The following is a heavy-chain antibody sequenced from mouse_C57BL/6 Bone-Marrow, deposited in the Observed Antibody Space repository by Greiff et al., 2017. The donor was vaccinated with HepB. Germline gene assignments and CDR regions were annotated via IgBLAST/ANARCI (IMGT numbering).Heavy chain of an antibody. J-gene: IGHJ3*01. V-gene: IGHV1-82*01. CDR1: GYAFSSSW. CDR2: IYPGDGDT. CDR3: ARSGSMDDGDRFAY. Sequence: QVQLQQSGPELVKPGASVKISCKASGYAFSSSWMNWVKQRPGKGLEWIGRIYPGDGDTNYNGKFKGKATLTADKSSSTAYMQLSSLTSEDSAVYFCARSGSMDDGDRFAYWGQGTLVTVSA. D-gene: IGHD1-2*01.